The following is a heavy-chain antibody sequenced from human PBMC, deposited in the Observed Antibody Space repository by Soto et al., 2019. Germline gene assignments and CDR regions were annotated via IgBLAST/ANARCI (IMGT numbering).Heavy chain of an antibody. CDR1: GGSISSGGYS. D-gene: IGHD2-15*01. CDR2: SYHSGST. V-gene: IGHV4-30-2*01. CDR3: ARGQVGAAQH. Sequence: QLQLQESGSGLVKPSQTLSLTCAVSGGSISSGGYSWSWIRQPPGKGLEWIGYSYHSGSTYYNPSLKSRVTTSVGRSKNQFSLKLSTVTAADTAVYYCARGQVGAAQHWCQGTLVTVSS. J-gene: IGHJ4*02.